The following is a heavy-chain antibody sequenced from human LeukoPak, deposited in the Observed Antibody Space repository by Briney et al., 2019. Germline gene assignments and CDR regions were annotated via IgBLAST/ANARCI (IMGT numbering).Heavy chain of an antibody. V-gene: IGHV1-24*01. CDR2: FDPEDGET. CDR1: GYTLTELS. CDR3: ATDLAGYCSSTSCYTHWRNWFDT. Sequence: ASVKVACKFSGYTLTELSMHGVRQAPGKGLEWMGGFDPEDGETIYAQKFQGRVTMTEDTSTYIAYMELSSLRSEDTAVYYCATDLAGYCSSTSCYTHWRNWFDTWGQGTLVTVSS. J-gene: IGHJ5*02. D-gene: IGHD2-2*02.